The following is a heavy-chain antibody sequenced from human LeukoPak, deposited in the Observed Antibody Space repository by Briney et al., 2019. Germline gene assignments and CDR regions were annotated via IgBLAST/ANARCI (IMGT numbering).Heavy chain of an antibody. V-gene: IGHV3-30*03. CDR1: GFTFSSYG. J-gene: IGHJ2*01. Sequence: PGRSLRLSCAASGFTFSSYGMHWVRRAPGKGLEWVAVISYDESFKYYSDSVKGRFTISRDNSENTLYLQMNSLRAEDTAVYYCARAGGSYGNWYFDLWGRGTLVTVSS. CDR3: ARAGGSYGNWYFDL. CDR2: ISYDESFK. D-gene: IGHD1-26*01.